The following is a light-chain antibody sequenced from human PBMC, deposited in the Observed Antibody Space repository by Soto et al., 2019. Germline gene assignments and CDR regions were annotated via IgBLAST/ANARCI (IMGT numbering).Light chain of an antibody. J-gene: IGLJ3*02. CDR2: SNN. CDR1: GSNFGSDT. CDR3: AAWDDSLNGWV. Sequence: QSVLTQPPSASGIPGQRVTVSCSGSGSNFGSDTVNWYQHLPGAAPRLLIYSNNQRPSGVPDRFSGSKSGTSASLAISGLQSEDAADYSCAAWDDSLNGWVFGGGTKVTVL. V-gene: IGLV1-44*01.